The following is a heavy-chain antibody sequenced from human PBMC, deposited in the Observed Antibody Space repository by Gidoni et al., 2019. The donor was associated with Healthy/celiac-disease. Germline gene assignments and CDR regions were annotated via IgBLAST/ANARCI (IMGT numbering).Heavy chain of an antibody. CDR3: AKAYSSGWKYYFDY. CDR2: ISGSGGRP. J-gene: IGHJ4*02. D-gene: IGHD6-19*01. CDR1: GFTFSSYA. Sequence: EVQLLEYGGGLVQPGGSLRLHCAACGFTFSSYAMSWVRQAPGKGLEWVSAISGSGGRPYSADSVKGRFTISRDNSKNTLYLQMNSLRAEDTAVYYCAKAYSSGWKYYFDYWGQGTLVTVSS. V-gene: IGHV3-23*01.